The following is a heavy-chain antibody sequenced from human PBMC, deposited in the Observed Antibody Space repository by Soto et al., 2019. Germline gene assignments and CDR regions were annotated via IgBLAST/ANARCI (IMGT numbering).Heavy chain of an antibody. CDR2: IYSGGAT. Sequence: EVQLVESGGGLVQPGGSLRLSCAASGFTVSNNYMRWVRQAPGKGLEWVSLIYSGGATYYADSVKGRFTISRDNSKNAGDLQMNSLRAEDTAVYYCARDGTYNWVGGQGILVNVSS. D-gene: IGHD1-1*01. V-gene: IGHV3-66*01. CDR3: ARDGTYNWV. J-gene: IGHJ4*02. CDR1: GFTVSNNY.